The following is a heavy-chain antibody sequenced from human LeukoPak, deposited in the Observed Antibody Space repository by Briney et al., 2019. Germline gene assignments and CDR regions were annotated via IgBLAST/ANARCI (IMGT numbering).Heavy chain of an antibody. CDR2: ISGSGGST. J-gene: IGHJ6*02. CDR3: AKEEGIVVVPAAILVHYGMDV. Sequence: GGSLRLSCAASGFTFSSYAMSWVRQAPGKGLEWVSAISGSGGSTYYADSVKGRFTISRDNSKNTLYLQVNSLRAEDTAVYYCAKEEGIVVVPAAILVHYGMDVWGQGTTVTVSS. CDR1: GFTFSSYA. D-gene: IGHD2-2*02. V-gene: IGHV3-23*01.